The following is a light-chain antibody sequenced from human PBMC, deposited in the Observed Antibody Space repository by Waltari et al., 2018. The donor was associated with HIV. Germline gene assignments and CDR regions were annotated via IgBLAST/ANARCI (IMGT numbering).Light chain of an antibody. CDR1: RATIPSHP. V-gene: IGLV6-57*03. Sequence: NFMLTQPHSVSAPPGKTISISCTRTRATIPSHPMHWSQQRPGSAPTTVMYEDNQRPSGVPDRFSGSIDSTSNSASLTITGLKNEDEADYYCQSFHNLTWVFGGGTKLTVL. CDR2: EDN. J-gene: IGLJ3*02. CDR3: QSFHNLTWV.